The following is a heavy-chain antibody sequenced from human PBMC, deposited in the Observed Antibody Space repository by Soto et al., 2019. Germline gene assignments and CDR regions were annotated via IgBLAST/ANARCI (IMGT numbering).Heavy chain of an antibody. D-gene: IGHD6-13*01. CDR1: GYTFTSYG. Sequence: ASVKVSCKASGYTFTSYGISWVRQAPGQGLEWMGWISAYNGNTNYAQKLQGRVTITTDTSTSTAYMELRSLRSDDTAVYYCARASQLVLGYYFDYWGQGTLVTVSS. V-gene: IGHV1-18*01. CDR3: ARASQLVLGYYFDY. CDR2: ISAYNGNT. J-gene: IGHJ4*02.